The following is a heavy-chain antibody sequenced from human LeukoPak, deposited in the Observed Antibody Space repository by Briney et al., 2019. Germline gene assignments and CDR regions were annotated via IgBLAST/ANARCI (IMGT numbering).Heavy chain of an antibody. D-gene: IGHD5-18*01. Sequence: SVKVSCKASGGTFSSYTISWVRQAPGQGLEWMGRIIPILGIANYARKFQGRVTITADKSTSTAYMELSSLRSEDTAVYYCARSAVDTAMGADFDYWGQGTLVTVSS. V-gene: IGHV1-69*02. CDR3: ARSAVDTAMGADFDY. J-gene: IGHJ4*02. CDR2: IIPILGIA. CDR1: GGTFSSYT.